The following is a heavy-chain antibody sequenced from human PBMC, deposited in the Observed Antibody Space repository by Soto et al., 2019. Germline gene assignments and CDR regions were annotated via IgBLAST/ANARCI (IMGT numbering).Heavy chain of an antibody. V-gene: IGHV4-59*12. CDR3: ARVPDY. J-gene: IGHJ4*02. Sequence: PSETPSLTCTVSGGSISSYYWSWIRQPPGKGLEWIGYIYYSGSTYYNPSLKSRVTISIDRSKNQFSLKLSSVTAADTAVYYCARVPDYWGEGILVTVSS. CDR2: IYYSGST. D-gene: IGHD2-2*01. CDR1: GGSISSYY.